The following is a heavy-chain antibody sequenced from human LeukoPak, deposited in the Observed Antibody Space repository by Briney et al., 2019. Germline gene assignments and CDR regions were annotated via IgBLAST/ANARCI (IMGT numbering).Heavy chain of an antibody. D-gene: IGHD4-17*01. CDR1: GGTFSSYA. V-gene: IGHV1-69*05. CDR2: IIPIFGTA. Sequence: SVKVSCKASGGTFSSYAISWVRQAPGQGLEWMGGIIPIFGTANYAQKFQGRVTITTDESTSTAYMELSSLRSEDTAVCYCARVGSGDYWFDPWGQGTLVTVSS. CDR3: ARVGSGDYWFDP. J-gene: IGHJ5*02.